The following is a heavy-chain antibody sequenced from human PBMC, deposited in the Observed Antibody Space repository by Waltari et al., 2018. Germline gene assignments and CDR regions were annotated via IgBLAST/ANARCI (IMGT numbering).Heavy chain of an antibody. J-gene: IGHJ4*02. CDR2: IYHSGRT. Sequence: QVQLQESGPGLVKPSETLSLTCAVSGYSISSGYYWGWIRQPPGKGLEWIGSIYHSGRTYYNPSLKSRVTISVDTSKNQFSLKLSSVTAADTAVYYCARDLLGYSSSWFDYWGQGTLVTVSS. CDR1: GYSISSGYY. D-gene: IGHD6-13*01. V-gene: IGHV4-38-2*02. CDR3: ARDLLGYSSSWFDY.